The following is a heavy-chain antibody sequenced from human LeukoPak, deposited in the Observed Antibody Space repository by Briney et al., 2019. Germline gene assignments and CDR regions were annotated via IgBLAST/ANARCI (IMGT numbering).Heavy chain of an antibody. CDR1: GFTFSSYG. CDR3: ARVSVRGVPGY. J-gene: IGHJ4*02. D-gene: IGHD3-10*01. V-gene: IGHV3-33*01. Sequence: PGRSLRLSCAASGFTFSSYGMHWVRQAPGKGLEWVAVIWYDGSNKYYADSVKGRFTISRDNSKNTLYLQMNSVRAEDTAVYYCARVSVRGVPGYWGQGTLVTVSS. CDR2: IWYDGSNK.